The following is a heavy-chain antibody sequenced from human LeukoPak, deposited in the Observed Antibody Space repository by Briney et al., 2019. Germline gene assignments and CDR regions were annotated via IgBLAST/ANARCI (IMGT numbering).Heavy chain of an antibody. J-gene: IGHJ4*02. Sequence: GGSLRLSCAASGLTFSSYAMSWVRQAPGKGLEWVSAISGSGGSTYYADSVKGRFTISRDNSKNTLYLQMNSLRAEDTAVYYCAKHPEFTYYFDYWGQGTLVTVSS. CDR3: AKHPEFTYYFDY. CDR2: ISGSGGST. D-gene: IGHD1-14*01. V-gene: IGHV3-23*01. CDR1: GLTFSSYA.